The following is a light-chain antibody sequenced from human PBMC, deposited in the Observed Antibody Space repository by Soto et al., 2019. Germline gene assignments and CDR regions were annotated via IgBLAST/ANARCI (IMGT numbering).Light chain of an antibody. CDR2: AAS. CDR3: QQYGDSPLT. J-gene: IGKJ3*01. CDR1: QDINNY. V-gene: IGKV1-6*01. Sequence: IQMTQSPSSLSASVGDRVTITCQASQDINNYLAWYQQKPGKIPNLLIYAASSLQSGVPSRFSGSGSGTDFALTISRLEPEDFGVYYCQQYGDSPLTSGPGTKVDIK.